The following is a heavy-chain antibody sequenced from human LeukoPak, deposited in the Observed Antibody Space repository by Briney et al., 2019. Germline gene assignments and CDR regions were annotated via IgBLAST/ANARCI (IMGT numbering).Heavy chain of an antibody. CDR2: IKQDGSET. CDR3: ARPMERLGSY. CDR1: GFTFNNYW. D-gene: IGHD6-25*01. V-gene: IGHV3-7*01. Sequence: GGSLRLSCAASGFTFNNYWMNWVRQAPGKGLEWVANIKQDGSETYYVDSVKGRFTISRDNAKNSLYLQMNSLRAEDTAVYYCARPMERLGSYWGQGTLVTVSS. J-gene: IGHJ4*02.